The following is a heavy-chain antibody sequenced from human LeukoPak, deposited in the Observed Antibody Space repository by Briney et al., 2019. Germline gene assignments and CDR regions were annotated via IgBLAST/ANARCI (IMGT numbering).Heavy chain of an antibody. CDR1: RFTFSTYG. CDR3: AKRRLELPSTNFDY. J-gene: IGHJ4*02. V-gene: IGHV3-33*06. D-gene: IGHD1-7*01. Sequence: GGSLRLSCAASRFTFSTYGMHWVRQAPGKGLEWVAVIWSDGSNKYYADSVRGRFTISRDNSKNTLYLQMNSLRAEDTAVYYCAKRRLELPSTNFDYWGQGTLVTVSS. CDR2: IWSDGSNK.